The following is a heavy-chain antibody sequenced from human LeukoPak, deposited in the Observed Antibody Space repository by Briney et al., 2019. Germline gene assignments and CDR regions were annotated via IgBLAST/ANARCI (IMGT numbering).Heavy chain of an antibody. CDR1: GGSISSGGYY. V-gene: IGHV4-31*03. CDR2: IYYSGST. D-gene: IGHD3-3*01. Sequence: SQTLSLTCTVSGGSISSGGYYWSWIRQHPGKGLEWIGYIYYSGSTYYNPSLKSRVTISVDTSKNQFSLKLSSVTAADTAVYYCARGYGSITIFGVVINYGMDVWGQGTTVTVSS. CDR3: ARGYGSITIFGVVINYGMDV. J-gene: IGHJ6*02.